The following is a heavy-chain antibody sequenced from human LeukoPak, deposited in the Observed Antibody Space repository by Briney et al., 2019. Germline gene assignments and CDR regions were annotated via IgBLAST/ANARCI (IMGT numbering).Heavy chain of an antibody. CDR3: TSQAGYSSSWET. D-gene: IGHD6-13*01. Sequence: GGSLRLSCAASGFSFSTYWMSWVRQAPGKGLEWVGRLRSKANNYATGYATSVIGRFTISRDDSKNTRYLEMNSLKIEDTGVYFCTSQAGYSSSWETWGQGTLVTVSS. V-gene: IGHV3-73*01. J-gene: IGHJ5*02. CDR2: LRSKANNYAT. CDR1: GFSFSTYW.